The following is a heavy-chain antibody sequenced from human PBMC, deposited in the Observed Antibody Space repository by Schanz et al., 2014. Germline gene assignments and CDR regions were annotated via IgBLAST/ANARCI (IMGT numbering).Heavy chain of an antibody. Sequence: QLVGSGGGLIQPGGSLRLSCTASGFAFSSYSMNWVRQAPGKGLEWVSYISSSGATIDYADSVKGRFTISRDNAKNSLFLQMNSLRVEDTAVYYCARLTVGYGSGIWDVWGQGTSVTVSS. J-gene: IGHJ6*02. V-gene: IGHV3-48*01. D-gene: IGHD3-10*01. CDR1: GFAFSSYS. CDR3: ARLTVGYGSGIWDV. CDR2: ISSSGATI.